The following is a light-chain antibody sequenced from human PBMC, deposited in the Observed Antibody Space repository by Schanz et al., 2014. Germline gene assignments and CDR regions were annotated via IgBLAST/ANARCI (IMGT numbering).Light chain of an antibody. CDR3: QQYHNLPAT. J-gene: IGKJ4*01. V-gene: IGKV1-39*01. CDR2: AAA. CDR1: QSISSY. Sequence: DIQMTQSPSSLSASVGDRVTITCRASQSISSYLNWYQQKPGKAPKLLIYAAASLESGVPSRFSGSGSGTDFTLTISSLQAEDFATYYCQQYHNLPATFGGGTKVEIK.